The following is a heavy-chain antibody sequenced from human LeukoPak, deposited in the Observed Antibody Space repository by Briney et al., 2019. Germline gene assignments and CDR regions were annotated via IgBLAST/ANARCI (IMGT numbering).Heavy chain of an antibody. D-gene: IGHD6-13*01. Sequence: GASVKVSCKASGYTFTGYYMHWVRQAPGQGLEWMGWINPNSGGTNYAQKFQGRVTMTRDTSISTAYMELSRLRSDDTAVYYCARVVYSSSGDWFDPWGQGTLVTVSS. CDR3: ARVVYSSSGDWFDP. V-gene: IGHV1-2*02. CDR1: GYTFTGYY. J-gene: IGHJ5*02. CDR2: INPNSGGT.